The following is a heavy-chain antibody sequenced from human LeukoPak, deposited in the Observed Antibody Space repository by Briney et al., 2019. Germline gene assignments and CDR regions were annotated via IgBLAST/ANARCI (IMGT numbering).Heavy chain of an antibody. Sequence: SETLSLTCTVSGGSISSGSYYWSWIRQPAGKGLEWIGRIYTGGSTNYNPSLKSRVTISVDTSKNQFSLKLSSVTAADTAVYYCAREVPADLYYYYYMDVWGKGTTVTVSS. D-gene: IGHD2-2*01. J-gene: IGHJ6*03. CDR2: IYTGGST. CDR3: AREVPADLYYYYYMDV. V-gene: IGHV4-61*02. CDR1: GGSISSGSYY.